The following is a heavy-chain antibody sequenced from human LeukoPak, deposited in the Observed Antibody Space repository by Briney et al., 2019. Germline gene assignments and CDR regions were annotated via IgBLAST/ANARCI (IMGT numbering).Heavy chain of an antibody. CDR1: GGTFSSYA. J-gene: IGHJ4*02. CDR2: IIPIFGTA. CDR3: ATNSGYDFRKNDY. Sequence: AASVKVSCKASGGTFSSYAISWVRQAPGPGIEWMGGIIPIFGTANYAQKFQGRVTITTDESTSTAYMELSSLRSEDTAVYDCATNSGYDFRKNDYSGQGSLVTVSS. D-gene: IGHD5-12*01. V-gene: IGHV1-69*05.